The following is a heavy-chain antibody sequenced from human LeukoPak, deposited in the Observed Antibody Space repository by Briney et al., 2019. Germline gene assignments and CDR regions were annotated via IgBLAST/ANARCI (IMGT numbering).Heavy chain of an antibody. CDR3: ARAGHIVVWYWYLQH. D-gene: IGHD2-21*01. J-gene: IGHJ1*01. Sequence: ASVKVSCKASGYTFTSYGISWVRQAPGQVLEWMGWISAYNGNTNYAQKLQGRVTMTTDTSTSTAYMELRSLRSDDTAVYYCARAGHIVVWYWYLQHWGQGTLVTVSS. CDR1: GYTFTSYG. V-gene: IGHV1-18*01. CDR2: ISAYNGNT.